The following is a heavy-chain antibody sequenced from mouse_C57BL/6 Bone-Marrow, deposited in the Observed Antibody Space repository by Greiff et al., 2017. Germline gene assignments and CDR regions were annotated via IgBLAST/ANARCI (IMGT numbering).Heavy chain of an antibody. CDR3: SGQVTTVLATKYFDV. J-gene: IGHJ1*03. CDR1: GFTFSSYT. V-gene: IGHV5-9*01. CDR2: ISGGGGNT. Sequence: EVMLVESGGGLVKPGGSLKLSCAASGFTFSSYTMSWVRQTPEKRLQWVAAISGGGGNTYYPDSVKGRFTISRDNDKNILDLQVSSLRSEDTALYYCSGQVTTVLATKYFDVWGTGTTVTVSS. D-gene: IGHD1-1*01.